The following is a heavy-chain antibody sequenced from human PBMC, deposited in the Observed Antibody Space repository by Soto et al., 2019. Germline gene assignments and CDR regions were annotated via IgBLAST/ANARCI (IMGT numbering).Heavy chain of an antibody. J-gene: IGHJ4*02. CDR2: INHSGST. CDR3: ARSRLIYTGYSYAPEYYFDY. V-gene: IGHV4-34*01. Sequence: IRQPPGKGLEWIGEINHSGSTNYNPSLKSRVTISVDTSKNQFSLKLSSVTAADTAVYYCARSRLIYTGYSYAPEYYFDYWGQGTLVTVSS. D-gene: IGHD5-18*01.